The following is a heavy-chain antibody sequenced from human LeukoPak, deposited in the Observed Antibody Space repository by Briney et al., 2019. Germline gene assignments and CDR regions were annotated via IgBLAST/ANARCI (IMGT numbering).Heavy chain of an antibody. CDR3: AKDTIDIVVVVAATPGYYFDY. CDR2: ISGSGGST. V-gene: IGHV3-23*01. D-gene: IGHD2-15*01. J-gene: IGHJ4*02. CDR1: GFTFSSYA. Sequence: GGSLRLSCAASGFTFSSYAMSWVRQAPGKGLEWVSAISGSGGSTYYADSVKGRFTISRDNSKNTLYLQMNSLRAEDTAVYYCAKDTIDIVVVVAATPGYYFDYWGQGTLVTVSS.